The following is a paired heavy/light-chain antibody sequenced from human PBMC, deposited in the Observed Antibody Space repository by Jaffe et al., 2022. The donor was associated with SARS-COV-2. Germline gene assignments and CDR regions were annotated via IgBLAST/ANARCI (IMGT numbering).Heavy chain of an antibody. CDR3: ARVGSSGSLGNYFDY. Sequence: EVQLVETGGGLIQPGGSLRLSCAASGFTVSTNFMSWVRQAPGKGLEWVSIIYSSGATYYADSVKGRFTISRDNSKNTLYLQMNSLRADDTAVYYCARVGSSGSLGNYFDYWGQGTLVTVSS. CDR1: GFTVSTNF. D-gene: IGHD6-19*01. J-gene: IGHJ4*02. CDR2: IYSSGAT. V-gene: IGHV3-53*02.
Light chain of an antibody. Sequence: EIVMTQSPATLSVSPGERATLSCRASQSVSSNLAWYQQKPGQAPRLLIYRASTRATGIPARFSGSGSGTEFTLTISSLQSEDFALYYCQQYNNWPTFGPGTKVDVK. CDR1: QSVSSN. CDR2: RAS. J-gene: IGKJ3*01. CDR3: QQYNNWPT. V-gene: IGKV3-15*01.